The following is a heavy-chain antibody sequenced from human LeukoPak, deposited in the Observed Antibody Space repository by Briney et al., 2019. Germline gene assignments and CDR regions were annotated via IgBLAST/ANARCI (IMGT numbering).Heavy chain of an antibody. CDR3: AKDRDYCSSTSCYLYYFDY. J-gene: IGHJ4*02. Sequence: GGSLRLSCAASGFTLSSYAMSWVRQAPGKGLEWVSAISGSGGSTYYADSVKGRFTISRDNSKNTLYLQMNSLRAEDTAVYYCAKDRDYCSSTSCYLYYFDYWGQGTLVTVSS. CDR1: GFTLSSYA. D-gene: IGHD2-2*01. CDR2: ISGSGGST. V-gene: IGHV3-23*01.